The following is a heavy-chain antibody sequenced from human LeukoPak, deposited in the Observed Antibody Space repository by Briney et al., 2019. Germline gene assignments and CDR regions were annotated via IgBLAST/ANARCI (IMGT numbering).Heavy chain of an antibody. Sequence: ASMKVSCKASGYTFTSYYMRWVRQAPGQGLEWMGIINAKGGSTGYAQKFQGRVTLTRDTSTTTLYMELSSLRSADTPIYYRARDRGRGNWSPGYSFDYWGQGTVVTVSP. CDR3: ARDRGRGNWSPGYSFDY. D-gene: IGHD1-1*01. CDR2: INAKGGST. J-gene: IGHJ4*02. CDR1: GYTFTSYY. V-gene: IGHV1-46*01.